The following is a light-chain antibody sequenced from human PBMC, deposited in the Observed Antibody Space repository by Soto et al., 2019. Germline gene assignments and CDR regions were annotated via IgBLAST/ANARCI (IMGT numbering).Light chain of an antibody. Sequence: EIVLTQSPGTLSLSPGDRATLSCRASQSVSSSFLAWYQQKPGQAPRLLIYGTSSRATGIPDRFSGSGAGTDFTLTISRLEPEDFAVYYCPQFDSSLTFGQGTTVEIK. J-gene: IGKJ1*01. CDR3: PQFDSSLT. CDR1: QSVSSSF. CDR2: GTS. V-gene: IGKV3-20*01.